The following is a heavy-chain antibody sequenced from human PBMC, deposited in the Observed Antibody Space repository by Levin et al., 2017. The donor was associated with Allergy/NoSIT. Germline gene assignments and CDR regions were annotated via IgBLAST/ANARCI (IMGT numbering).Heavy chain of an antibody. J-gene: IGHJ6*02. CDR3: ARDRVVASSGTFYYYGMAV. CDR1: GASISSSH. V-gene: IGHV4-59*13. CDR2: IYYSGST. D-gene: IGHD2-15*01. Sequence: SQTLSLTCIVSGASISSSHWSWIRQPPGKGLEWIGYIYYSGSTKYNPSLKSRATMSVDTSKNQFSLTLKSVTAADTAVYFCARDRVVASSGTFYYYGMAVWGQGTTVTVSS.